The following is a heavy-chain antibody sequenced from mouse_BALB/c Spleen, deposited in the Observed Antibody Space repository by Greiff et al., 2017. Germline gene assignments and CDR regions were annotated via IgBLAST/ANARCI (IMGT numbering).Heavy chain of an antibody. V-gene: IGHV5-17*02. CDR1: GFTFSSFG. D-gene: IGHD1-2*01. CDR3: ARYITTDPFAY. Sequence: EVKLMESGGGLVQPGGSRKLSCAASGFTFSSFGMHWVRQAPEKGLEWVAYISSGSSTIYYADTVKGRFTISRDNPKNTLFLQMTSLRSEDTAMYYCARYITTDPFAYWGQGTLVTVSA. J-gene: IGHJ3*01. CDR2: ISSGSSTI.